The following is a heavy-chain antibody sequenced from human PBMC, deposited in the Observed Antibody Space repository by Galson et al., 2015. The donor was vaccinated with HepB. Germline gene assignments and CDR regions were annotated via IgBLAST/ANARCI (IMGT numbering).Heavy chain of an antibody. CDR2: ISSSSTYI. D-gene: IGHD6-19*01. CDR3: ARGPSAGSGWEGYYYNYYMDV. V-gene: IGHV3-21*01. J-gene: IGHJ6*03. Sequence: SLRLSCAASGFTFSPYSMNWVRQAPGKGLEWVSSISSSSTYIYYADSVKGRFTISRDNAKNSLYLQMNSLRAEDTAVYHCARGPSAGSGWEGYYYNYYMDVWGKGTTVTVSS. CDR1: GFTFSPYS.